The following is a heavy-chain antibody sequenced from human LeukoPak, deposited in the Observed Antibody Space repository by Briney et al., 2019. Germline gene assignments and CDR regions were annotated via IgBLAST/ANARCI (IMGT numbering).Heavy chain of an antibody. CDR2: INPNSGGT. V-gene: IGHV1-2*02. CDR3: ARGGPGESSFDY. Sequence: ASVKVSCKASGYTFTGYNIHWVRQAPGQGLEWMGWINPNSGGTNYAQKSQGRVSMTSDISTDTVYMELSSLRSEDTAVYYCARGGPGESSFDYWGQGTLVTVSS. J-gene: IGHJ4*02. CDR1: GYTFTGYN.